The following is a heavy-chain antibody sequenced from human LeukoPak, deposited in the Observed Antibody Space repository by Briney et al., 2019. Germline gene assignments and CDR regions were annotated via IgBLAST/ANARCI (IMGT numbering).Heavy chain of an antibody. CDR3: AKSMGVQDSYYYYMDV. CDR1: GFTFSSYG. Sequence: PGGSLRLSCAASGFTFSSYGMHWVRQAPGKGLEWVAFIRYDGSNKYYADSVKGRFTISRDNSKNTLYLQMNSLRAEDTAGYYCAKSMGVQDSYYYYMDVWGKGTTVTVSS. D-gene: IGHD1-1*01. CDR2: IRYDGSNK. J-gene: IGHJ6*03. V-gene: IGHV3-30*02.